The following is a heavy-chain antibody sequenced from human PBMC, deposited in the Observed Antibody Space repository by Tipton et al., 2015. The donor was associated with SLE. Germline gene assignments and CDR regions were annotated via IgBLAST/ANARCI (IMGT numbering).Heavy chain of an antibody. Sequence: TLSLTCNVSGYSISSGYYWGWIRQFPGKGLEWIGSFYHGGNVYYNPSLKSRVTISMDRSKNQFSVKLNSVTAADTAVYYCASIKAEYYGSGSYYVDWGQGTLVTVSS. CDR3: ASIKAEYYGSGSYYVD. J-gene: IGHJ4*02. V-gene: IGHV4-38-2*02. CDR2: FYHGGNV. D-gene: IGHD3-10*01. CDR1: GYSISSGYY.